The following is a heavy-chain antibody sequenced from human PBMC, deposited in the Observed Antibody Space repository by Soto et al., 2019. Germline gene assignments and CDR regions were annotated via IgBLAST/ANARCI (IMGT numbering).Heavy chain of an antibody. J-gene: IGHJ5*02. D-gene: IGHD6-13*01. V-gene: IGHV4-59*08. CDR2: IYYSGST. CDR1: GGSISSYY. CDR3: ARQGSSWYSWFDP. Sequence: TSETLSLTCTVSGGSISSYYWSWIRQPPGKGLEWIGYIYYSGSTNYNPSLKSRVTISVDTSKNQFSLKLSSVTAADTAVYYCARQGSSWYSWFDPWGQGTLVTVSS.